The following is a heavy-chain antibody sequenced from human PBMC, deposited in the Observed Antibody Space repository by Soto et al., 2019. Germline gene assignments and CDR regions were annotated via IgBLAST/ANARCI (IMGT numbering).Heavy chain of an antibody. Sequence: QVQLQESGPGLVKPSETLSLTCTVSGGSISSNYWSWIRQPPGKGLEWLGYVSHSGSTNYNPSLKSRVTISRDTSTNQLSLKLTSVTAADTAVYYCARDYLRALDYWGHGTLVTVSS. J-gene: IGHJ4*01. CDR2: VSHSGST. D-gene: IGHD3-10*01. CDR1: GGSISSNY. CDR3: ARDYLRALDY. V-gene: IGHV4-59*01.